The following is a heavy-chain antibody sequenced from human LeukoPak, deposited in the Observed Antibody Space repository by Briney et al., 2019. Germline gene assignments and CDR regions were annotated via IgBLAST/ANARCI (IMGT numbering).Heavy chain of an antibody. D-gene: IGHD2-15*01. V-gene: IGHV3-23*01. CDR2: ICGTSTNT. CDR1: GFTFGSYA. Sequence: GGSLRLSCAASGFTFGSYAMTWVRQAPGKGLEWRSVICGTSTNTYYADSVKGRFTISRDNSKNTLFLQMNSLRAEDTAVYYCAKTGGGSCYSNTDSWGQGTLVTVSS. CDR3: AKTGGGSCYSNTDS. J-gene: IGHJ5*01.